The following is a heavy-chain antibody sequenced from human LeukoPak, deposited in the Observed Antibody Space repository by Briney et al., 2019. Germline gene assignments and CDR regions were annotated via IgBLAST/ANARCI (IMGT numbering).Heavy chain of an antibody. CDR1: XXXXSXXX. D-gene: IGHD1-14*01. CDR3: AKPRRLVYRNDAFDI. J-gene: IGHJ3*02. V-gene: IGHV3-23*01. CDR2: XXGSGGRT. Sequence: GGSLRLSCAASXXXXSXXXXXXVXXXXXKXXXXVXXXXGSGGRTYYADSVKGRFTISRDNSKNTLYLQMNSLRAEGTAVYYCAKPRRLVYRNDAFDIWGQGTMVTVSS.